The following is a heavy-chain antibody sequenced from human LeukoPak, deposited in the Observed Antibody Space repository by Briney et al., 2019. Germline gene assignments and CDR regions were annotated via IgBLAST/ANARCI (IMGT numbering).Heavy chain of an antibody. CDR1: GFTFSSYA. V-gene: IGHV3-23*01. Sequence: GGSLRLSCAASGFTFSSYAMSWVRQAPGKGLEWVSAISGSGGSTYYADSVKGRFTISRDNSKNTLYLQMNSLRAEDTAVYYCAKFRQEVGRYFDWLHYYYYYYMDVWGKGTTVTVSS. CDR2: ISGSGGST. J-gene: IGHJ6*03. D-gene: IGHD3-9*01. CDR3: AKFRQEVGRYFDWLHYYYYYYMDV.